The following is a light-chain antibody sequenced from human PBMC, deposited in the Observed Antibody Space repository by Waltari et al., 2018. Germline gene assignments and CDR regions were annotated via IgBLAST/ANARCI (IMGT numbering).Light chain of an antibody. CDR2: GAS. V-gene: IGKV3-20*01. J-gene: IGKJ1*01. CDR3: QHYVRLPAT. Sequence: IVLTQSPGTLSLSPGERATLSCRASQSVSRSLAWYQQKPGQDPKLLIYGASTRATGIPDRFTGSGSGTDFSLTISSVEPEDFAIYFCQHYVRLPATFGQGTKVEIK. CDR1: QSVSRS.